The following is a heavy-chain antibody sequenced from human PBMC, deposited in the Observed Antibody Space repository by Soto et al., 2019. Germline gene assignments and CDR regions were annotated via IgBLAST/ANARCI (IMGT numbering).Heavy chain of an antibody. V-gene: IGHV1-46*01. Sequence: ASVKVSCKASGYTFTSYYMHWVRQAPGQGLEWMGIINPSGGSTSYAQKFQGRVTMTRDTSTSTVYMELSSLRSEDTAVYYCARGGDIVVVPAALPSYYGMDVWGQGTTVTVS. CDR3: ARGGDIVVVPAALPSYYGMDV. D-gene: IGHD2-2*01. CDR2: INPSGGST. CDR1: GYTFTSYY. J-gene: IGHJ6*02.